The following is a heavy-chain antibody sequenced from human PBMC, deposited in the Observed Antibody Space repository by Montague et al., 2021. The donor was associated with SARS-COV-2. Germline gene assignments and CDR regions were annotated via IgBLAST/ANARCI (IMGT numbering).Heavy chain of an antibody. D-gene: IGHD3-9*01. Sequence: VKPTQTLTLTCTFSGFSLSTPNVGVGWIRQPPGKALEWVAVIYSNDEKRYSPSLRNRLTITKDTAKNQAVLSLTYVDPVDTATYYCAHLIRYYDIFTGIPFDXWGQGSQVTVSS. V-gene: IGHV2-5*01. CDR3: AHLIRYYDIFTGIPFDX. CDR1: GFSLSTPNVG. CDR2: IYSNDEK. J-gene: IGHJ4*02.